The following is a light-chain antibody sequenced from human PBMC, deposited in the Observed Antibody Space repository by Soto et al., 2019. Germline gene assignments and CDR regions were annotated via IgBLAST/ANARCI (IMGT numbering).Light chain of an antibody. J-gene: IGKJ4*01. CDR3: QRTYRTPLT. Sequence: DIQMTQFPLSLSASVGDRVTITCRASQTIRSHLNWYQQKPGEAPKIVIYATSTLQSGVPSRFNGSVSGTDFTLTISSLQPEDFATYYCQRTYRTPLTFGGGTKVEIK. CDR1: QTIRSH. CDR2: ATS. V-gene: IGKV1-39*01.